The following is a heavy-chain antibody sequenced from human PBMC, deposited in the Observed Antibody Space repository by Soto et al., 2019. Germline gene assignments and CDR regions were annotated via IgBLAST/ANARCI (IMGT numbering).Heavy chain of an antibody. Sequence: QVQLQESGPGLVKPSQTLSLTCTVSGGSISSGGYYWSWIRQHPGKGLEWIGYIYYSGSTYYNPSLKSRVTISVDTSKNQCSLKLSSVTAADTAVYYCARDSGSSSWYGAFDIWGQGTMVTVSS. D-gene: IGHD6-13*01. V-gene: IGHV4-31*03. CDR2: IYYSGST. CDR3: ARDSGSSSWYGAFDI. CDR1: GGSISSGGYY. J-gene: IGHJ3*02.